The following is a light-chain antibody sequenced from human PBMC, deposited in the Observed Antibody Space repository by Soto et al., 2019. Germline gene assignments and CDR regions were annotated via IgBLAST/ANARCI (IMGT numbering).Light chain of an antibody. J-gene: IGLJ2*01. Sequence: SYELTQPPSVSVSPGQTARITCSGDALPKQYAYWYQQKPGQAPVLVMYKNSERPSGISERFSGSRSGTTVTLTISGVQAEDEADYYCQSADSSGSYRVFGGGTKVTVL. CDR2: KNS. CDR1: ALPKQY. V-gene: IGLV3-25*02. CDR3: QSADSSGSYRV.